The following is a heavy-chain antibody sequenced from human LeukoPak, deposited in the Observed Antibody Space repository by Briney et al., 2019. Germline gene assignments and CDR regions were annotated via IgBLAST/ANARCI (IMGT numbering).Heavy chain of an antibody. Sequence: ASVKVSCKASGYTFTSYDINWVRQATGQGLEWMGWMNPNSGNTDYAQKFQGRVTMTRNTSISTAYMELSSLRSEDTAVYYCARVVDDSRSDYFDYWGQGTLVTVSS. CDR3: ARVVDDSRSDYFDY. J-gene: IGHJ4*02. D-gene: IGHD3-22*01. CDR1: GYTFTSYD. V-gene: IGHV1-8*01. CDR2: MNPNSGNT.